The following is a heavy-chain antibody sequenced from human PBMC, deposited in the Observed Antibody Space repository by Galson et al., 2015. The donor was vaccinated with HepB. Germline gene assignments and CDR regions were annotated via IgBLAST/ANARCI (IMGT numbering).Heavy chain of an antibody. Sequence: SVKVSCKASGGTFSSYAISWVRQAPGQGLEWMGGIIPIFGTANYAQKFQGRVTITADESTSTAYMELSGLRSEDTAVYYCAREEELRSAGGAFDIWGQGTMVTVSS. CDR3: AREEELRSAGGAFDI. D-gene: IGHD1-26*01. CDR2: IIPIFGTA. CDR1: GGTFSSYA. V-gene: IGHV1-69*13. J-gene: IGHJ3*02.